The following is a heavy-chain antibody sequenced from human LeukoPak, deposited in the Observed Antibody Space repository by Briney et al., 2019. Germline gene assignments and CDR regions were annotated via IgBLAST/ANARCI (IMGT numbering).Heavy chain of an antibody. CDR2: IYSGGST. Sequence: PGGSLRLSCAASGFTVSSNYMSWVRQAPGKGLEWVSVIYSGGSTYYADSVKGRFTISRDNSKNTLYLQMNSLRAEDTAVYYCARLRGPMDYYGMDVWGQGTTVTVSS. J-gene: IGHJ6*02. CDR1: GFTVSSNY. V-gene: IGHV3-53*01. CDR3: ARLRGPMDYYGMDV. D-gene: IGHD5-24*01.